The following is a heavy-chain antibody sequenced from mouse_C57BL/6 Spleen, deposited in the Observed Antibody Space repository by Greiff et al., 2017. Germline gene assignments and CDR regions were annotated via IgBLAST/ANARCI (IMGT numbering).Heavy chain of an antibody. CDR3: ARGGTVVRGFDY. V-gene: IGHV1-55*01. Sequence: VQLQQPGAELVKPGASVKMSCKASGYTFTSYWITWVKQRPGQGLEWIGDIYPGSGSTNYNEKFKSKATLTVDTSSSTAYMQLSSLTSEDSAVYYCARGGTVVRGFDYWGQGTTLTVSS. J-gene: IGHJ2*01. CDR2: IYPGSGST. D-gene: IGHD1-1*01. CDR1: GYTFTSYW.